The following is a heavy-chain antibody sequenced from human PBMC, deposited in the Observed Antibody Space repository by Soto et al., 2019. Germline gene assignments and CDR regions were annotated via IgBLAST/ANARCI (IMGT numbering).Heavy chain of an antibody. V-gene: IGHV4-34*01. D-gene: IGHD3-3*01. CDR3: ARVRDWFDP. CDR2: IDHSGYT. Sequence: SETLSLTCAVYGGSFSGYYWNWIRQPPGKGLEWIGEIDHSGYTNHNPSLKSRVTISVDTSKNQFSLRLTSVTAADTAVYYCARVRDWFDPWGQGTLVTVSS. CDR1: GGSFSGYY. J-gene: IGHJ5*02.